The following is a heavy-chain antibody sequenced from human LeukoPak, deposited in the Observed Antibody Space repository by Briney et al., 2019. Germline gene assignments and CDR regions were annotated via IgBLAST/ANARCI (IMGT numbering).Heavy chain of an antibody. CDR2: IYGTGST. J-gene: IGHJ4*02. Sequence: PSETLSLTCAVSGYSLGKNYYWGWIRQPPGKGQEWIGRIYGTGSTSYNPSLMNRVTMSVDTSKNHFSLKLTSVTAADTAVYYCARYDSRGSASTRFDYWGQGILVTISS. D-gene: IGHD3-16*01. CDR1: GYSLGKNYY. CDR3: ARYDSRGSASTRFDY. V-gene: IGHV4-38-2*01.